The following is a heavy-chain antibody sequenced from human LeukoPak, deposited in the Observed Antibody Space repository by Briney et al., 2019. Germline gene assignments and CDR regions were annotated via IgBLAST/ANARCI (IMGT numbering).Heavy chain of an antibody. CDR1: GFTFSSYA. J-gene: IGHJ4*02. D-gene: IGHD2-15*01. CDR2: ISGSGGST. Sequence: GGSLRLSCAASGFTFSSYAMSWVPKAPGRGLEWGTAISGSGGSTYYADSVRGRFTIYRDNSKNTLYLQMKSLRAEDTAVYYCAKKVFRVVVVSRTYFDYWGQGTLVTVSS. CDR3: AKKVFRVVVVSRTYFDY. V-gene: IGHV3-23*01.